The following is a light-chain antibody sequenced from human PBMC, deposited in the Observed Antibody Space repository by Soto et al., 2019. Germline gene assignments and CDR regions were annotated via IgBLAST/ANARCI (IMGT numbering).Light chain of an antibody. CDR3: QQSYSTPRT. V-gene: IGKV1-39*01. CDR1: QSISSY. CDR2: AAS. J-gene: IGKJ3*01. Sequence: DIQMAQSPSSMSASVGYRVTITCRASQSISSYLNWYQQKPGKAPKILIYAASSLQSGVPSRFSGSGSGTDCTLTISSLKTEDVATYYCQQSYSTPRTFGPGTKVDIK.